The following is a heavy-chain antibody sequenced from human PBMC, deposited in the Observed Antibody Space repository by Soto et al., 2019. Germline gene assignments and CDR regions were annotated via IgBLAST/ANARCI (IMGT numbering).Heavy chain of an antibody. CDR1: GFTFDDYA. CDR2: ISWNSGSI. D-gene: IGHD6-6*01. Sequence: EVQLVESGGGLVQPGRSLRLSCAASGFTFDDYAMHWVRQGPGKGLEWVSGISWNSGSIGYADSVQGRFTISRDNAKKSLYLQMNSLRPEDTALYYCVKGRDRSSSSCFDPWGQGTLVTVSS. J-gene: IGHJ5*02. V-gene: IGHV3-9*01. CDR3: VKGRDRSSSSCFDP.